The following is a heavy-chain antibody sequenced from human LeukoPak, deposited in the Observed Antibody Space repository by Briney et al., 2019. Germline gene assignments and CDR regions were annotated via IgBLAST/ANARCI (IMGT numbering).Heavy chain of an antibody. Sequence: GASVKVSCKASGYIFTNYYMHWVRQAPAQGLELMGIINPSGGSTSYAQKFQGRVTMTRYTSNSTAYMELSRLRSDDEAVKYCARASRRRSLWFGELYHYLDVWGQGTMVTVSS. CDR1: GYIFTNYY. V-gene: IGHV1-46*01. CDR2: INPSGGST. J-gene: IGHJ6*03. CDR3: ARASRRRSLWFGELYHYLDV. D-gene: IGHD3-10*01.